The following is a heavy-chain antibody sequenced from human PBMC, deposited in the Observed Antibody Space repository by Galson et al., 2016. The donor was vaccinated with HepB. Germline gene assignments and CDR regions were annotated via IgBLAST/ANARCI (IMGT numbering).Heavy chain of an antibody. Sequence: SETLSLTCSISGGSISSYYWSWIRQTPGKGLQWLGYIYYGGSTNYNPSLKSRLIISMDTSKNQFSLKLSSVTAADTAVYYCARDNLRSRHSYDKVDYYGMDVWGQGTTATVSS. CDR2: IYYGGST. D-gene: IGHD5-12*01. CDR3: ARDNLRSRHSYDKVDYYGMDV. J-gene: IGHJ6*02. CDR1: GGSISSYY. V-gene: IGHV4-59*01.